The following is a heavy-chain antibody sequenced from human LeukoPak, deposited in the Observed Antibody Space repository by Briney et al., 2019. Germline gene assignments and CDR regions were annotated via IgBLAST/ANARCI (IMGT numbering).Heavy chain of an antibody. CDR1: GFTFSDYW. J-gene: IGHJ4*02. Sequence: GGSLRLSCAASGFTFSDYWMQWVRQAPGKGLEWVANIHNHGNENYLVGSVKGRFTISRDNARNSLFLQMNSLRAEDTAVYYCSRGDPDYWGQGTLVIVSS. CDR3: SRGDPDY. CDR2: IHNHGNEN. D-gene: IGHD2-21*02. V-gene: IGHV3-7*01.